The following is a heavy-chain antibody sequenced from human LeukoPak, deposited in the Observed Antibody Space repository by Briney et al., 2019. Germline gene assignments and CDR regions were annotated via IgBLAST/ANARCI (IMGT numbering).Heavy chain of an antibody. V-gene: IGHV3-53*01. CDR1: GFTVSSIH. Sequence: GGSLRLSCAASGFTVSSIHMVWVRLAPGKGLEWVSVTYTGGNSYYADSVKGRFIISRDISKNTLYLQMNSLRVEDTAVYYCARVGYDDYGGSYYYYYGMDVWGQGTTVTVSS. D-gene: IGHD4-23*01. CDR3: ARVGYDDYGGSYYYYYGMDV. CDR2: TYTGGNS. J-gene: IGHJ6*02.